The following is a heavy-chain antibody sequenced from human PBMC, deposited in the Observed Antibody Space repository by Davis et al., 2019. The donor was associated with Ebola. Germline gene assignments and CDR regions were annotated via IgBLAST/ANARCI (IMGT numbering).Heavy chain of an antibody. J-gene: IGHJ2*01. D-gene: IGHD4-17*01. CDR3: ARMPTVTADHWYFDL. CDR2: IHYSGST. Sequence: MPSETLSLTCTVSGGSIISSSSYWGWIRQPPRKGLEWIGHIHYSGSTNYNPSLKSRVTTSVDTFKNQFSLNLSSVTAADTAVYYCARMPTVTADHWYFDLWGRGTLVTVSS. CDR1: GGSIISSSSY. V-gene: IGHV4-61*05.